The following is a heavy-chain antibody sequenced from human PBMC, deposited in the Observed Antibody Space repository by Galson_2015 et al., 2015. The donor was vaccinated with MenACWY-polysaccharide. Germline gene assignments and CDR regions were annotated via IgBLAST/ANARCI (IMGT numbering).Heavy chain of an antibody. CDR3: ARAPDFFTRGFDH. Sequence: CAISGDSVSSNSASWNWIRQSPSGGLEWLGRTYYRSKWYYDYALSVKSRITLSPDTSKDQASLQLNSMTPEDTAVYYCARAPDFFTRGFDHWGLGTLVTVSS. D-gene: IGHD2-2*01. CDR2: TYYRSKWYY. CDR1: GDSVSSNSAS. J-gene: IGHJ4*02. V-gene: IGHV6-1*01.